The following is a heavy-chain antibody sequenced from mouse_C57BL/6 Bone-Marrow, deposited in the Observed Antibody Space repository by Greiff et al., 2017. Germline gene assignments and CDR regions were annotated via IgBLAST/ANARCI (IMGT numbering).Heavy chain of an antibody. CDR2: IYPRSGNT. CDR1: GYTFTSYG. V-gene: IGHV1-81*01. J-gene: IGHJ2*01. Sequence: QVQLKQSGAELARPGASVKLSCKASGYTFTSYGISWVKQRTGQGLEWIGEIYPRSGNTYYNEKFKGKATLTADKSSSTAYMGLRSLTSEDSAVYFCARGGNYGSSFGYWGQGTTLTVSS. CDR3: ARGGNYGSSFGY. D-gene: IGHD1-1*01.